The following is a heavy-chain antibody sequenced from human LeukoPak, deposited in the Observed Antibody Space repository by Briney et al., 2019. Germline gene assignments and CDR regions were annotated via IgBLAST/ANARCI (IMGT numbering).Heavy chain of an antibody. Sequence: SETLSLTCTVSGGSISSGDYYWSWIRQPPGKGLEWIGYIYYSGSTYHNPSLQSRITMSVDMSKNQFSLKLSSVTAADTAVYYCASHSTVTFNSWGPGTLVTVSS. CDR2: IYYSGST. CDR3: ASHSTVTFNS. J-gene: IGHJ5*01. CDR1: GGSISSGDYY. D-gene: IGHD4-17*01. V-gene: IGHV4-30-4*01.